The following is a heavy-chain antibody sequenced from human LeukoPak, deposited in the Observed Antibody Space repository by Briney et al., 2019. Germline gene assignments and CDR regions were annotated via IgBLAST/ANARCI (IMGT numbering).Heavy chain of an antibody. CDR1: GVSISSSSYY. Sequence: SETLSLTCTVSGVSISSSSYYWGWIRQPPGKGLEWIGSIYYSGSTYYNPSLKSRVTISVDTSKNQFSLKLSSVTAADTAVYYCARHPHMITFGGVIVDPIDYWGQGTLVTVSS. D-gene: IGHD3-16*02. V-gene: IGHV4-39*01. J-gene: IGHJ4*02. CDR3: ARHPHMITFGGVIVDPIDY. CDR2: IYYSGST.